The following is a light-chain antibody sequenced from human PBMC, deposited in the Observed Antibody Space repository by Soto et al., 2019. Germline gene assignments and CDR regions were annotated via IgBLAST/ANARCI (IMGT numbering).Light chain of an antibody. Sequence: QSVLTQPPSVSGAPGQTATISCTGSSSNIGAGHDVHWYQQLPGRAPKLFIYGNTTRPSGVSDRFCGSKSGTSASLAITGLQAEDEADYYCVSFGSSLSVVFGGGTKLTVL. CDR3: VSFGSSLSVV. V-gene: IGLV1-40*01. J-gene: IGLJ2*01. CDR1: SSNIGAGHD. CDR2: GNT.